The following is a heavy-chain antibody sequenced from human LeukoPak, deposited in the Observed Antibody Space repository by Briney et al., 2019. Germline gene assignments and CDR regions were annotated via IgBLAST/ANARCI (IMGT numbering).Heavy chain of an antibody. D-gene: IGHD3-3*01. V-gene: IGHV1-69*04. CDR2: IIPILGIA. Sequence: ASVKVSCKASGGTFSSYTISWVRQAPGQGLEWMGRIIPILGIANYAQKFQGRVTITADESTSTAYMELSSLRSEDTAVYYCAREVVWSGYYSYYYYYMDVWGKGTTVTVSS. CDR3: AREVVWSGYYSYYYYYMDV. CDR1: GGTFSSYT. J-gene: IGHJ6*03.